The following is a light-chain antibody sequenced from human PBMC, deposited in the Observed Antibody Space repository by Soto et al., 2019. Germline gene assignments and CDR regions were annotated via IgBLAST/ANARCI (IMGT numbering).Light chain of an antibody. CDR1: EPVSTSF. J-gene: IGKJ1*01. CDR3: QVYHWSLTWT. CDR2: GAS. Sequence: EIGLTQSPGTLSWSPGERAPLSCGGVEPVSTSFLAWYQQKRGQTPRLLFYGASTRATGVPDSFSGSGSATDFTLTISELDPEDFAAYYCQVYHWSLTWTFGPGTKVDIK. V-gene: IGKV3-20*01.